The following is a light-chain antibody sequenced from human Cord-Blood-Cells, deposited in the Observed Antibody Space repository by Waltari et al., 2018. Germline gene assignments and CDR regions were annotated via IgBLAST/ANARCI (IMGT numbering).Light chain of an antibody. CDR1: QSLLHSNGYNY. V-gene: IGKV2-28*01. Sequence: DIVMTQSPLFLPVTPGEPASISCRSSQSLLHSNGYNYLDWYLQKPGQSHQLLIYLGSNRASGVPDRFSGSGSGTDFTLKISRVEAEDVGVYYCMQALQTPTFGQGTKLEIK. CDR3: MQALQTPT. CDR2: LGS. J-gene: IGKJ2*01.